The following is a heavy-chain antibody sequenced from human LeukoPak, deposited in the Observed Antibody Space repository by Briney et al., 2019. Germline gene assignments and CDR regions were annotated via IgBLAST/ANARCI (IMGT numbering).Heavy chain of an antibody. CDR2: INPNSGGT. Sequence: ASVKVSCKASGYTFTGYYMHWVRQAPGQGLEWMGWINPNSGGTNYAQKFQGRVTMTRDTFISTAYMELSRLRSDDTAVYYCARGVGYYDPLHNWFDPWGQGTLVTVSS. J-gene: IGHJ5*02. CDR1: GYTFTGYY. V-gene: IGHV1-2*02. D-gene: IGHD3-3*01. CDR3: ARGVGYYDPLHNWFDP.